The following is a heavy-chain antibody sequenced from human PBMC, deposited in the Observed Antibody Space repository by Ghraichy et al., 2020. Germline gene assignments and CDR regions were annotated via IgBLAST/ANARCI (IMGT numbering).Heavy chain of an antibody. Sequence: SETLSLTCTVSGGSISSSSYYWGWIRQPPGKGLEWIGSIYYSGSTYYNPSLKSRVTISVDTSKNQFSLKLSSVTAADTAVYYCARREGGAFDIWGQGTMVTVSS. J-gene: IGHJ3*02. CDR1: GGSISSSSYY. D-gene: IGHD1-26*01. CDR3: ARREGGAFDI. CDR2: IYYSGST. V-gene: IGHV4-39*07.